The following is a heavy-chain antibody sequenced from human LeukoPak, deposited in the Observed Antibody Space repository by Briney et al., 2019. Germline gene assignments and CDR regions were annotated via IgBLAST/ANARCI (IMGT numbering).Heavy chain of an antibody. V-gene: IGHV4-59*01. CDR2: IYYSGST. Sequence: SETLSLTCTVSGGSISSYYWSWIWQPPGKGLEWIGYIYYSGSTNYDPSLKSRVTISLDTSKNQFSLKLSSVTAADTAVYYCARGRFPGIAAAGLFDYWGQGTLVTVSS. D-gene: IGHD6-13*01. CDR1: GGSISSYY. CDR3: ARGRFPGIAAAGLFDY. J-gene: IGHJ4*02.